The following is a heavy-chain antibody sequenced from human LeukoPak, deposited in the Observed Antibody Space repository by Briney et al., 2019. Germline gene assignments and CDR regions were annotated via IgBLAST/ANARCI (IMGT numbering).Heavy chain of an antibody. CDR2: IYSGGST. CDR3: ARVYYYDSYSYAFDI. J-gene: IGHJ3*02. CDR1: GFTVSSNY. V-gene: IGHV3-66*01. Sequence: GGSLRLSCAASGFTVSSNYMSWVRQAPGKGLEWVSVIYSGGSTYYADSVKGRFTISRDNSKNTLYLQMNSLRAEDTAVYYCARVYYYDSYSYAFDIWGQGTMVTVSS. D-gene: IGHD3-22*01.